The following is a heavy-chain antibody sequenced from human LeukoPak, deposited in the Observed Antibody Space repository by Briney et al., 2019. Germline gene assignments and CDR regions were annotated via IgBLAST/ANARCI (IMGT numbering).Heavy chain of an antibody. CDR2: ISGSGDAT. V-gene: IGHV3-23*01. Sequence: GGSLRLSCAASGFTFSGYSMSWVRQAPGKGPEWVSTISGSGDATYYADSVKGRFTISRDNSKNTLYLQMNSLRAEDTAVYYCAKDQELLWFGELSSVLDYWGQGTLVTVSS. CDR3: AKDQELLWFGELSSVLDY. J-gene: IGHJ4*02. D-gene: IGHD3-10*01. CDR1: GFTFSGYS.